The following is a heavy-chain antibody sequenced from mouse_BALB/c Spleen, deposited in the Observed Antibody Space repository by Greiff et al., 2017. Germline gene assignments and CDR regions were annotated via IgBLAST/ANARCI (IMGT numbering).Heavy chain of an antibody. CDR1: GFTFSSYA. Sequence: EVQLVESGGGLVQPGGSLKLSCAASGFTFSSYAMSWVRQTPEKRLEWVASISSGGSTYYPDSVKGRFTISRDNARNILYLQMSSLRSEDTAMYYCARARYAYAMDYWGQGTSVTVSS. V-gene: IGHV5-6-5*01. D-gene: IGHD2-14*01. CDR3: ARARYAYAMDY. CDR2: ISSGGST. J-gene: IGHJ4*01.